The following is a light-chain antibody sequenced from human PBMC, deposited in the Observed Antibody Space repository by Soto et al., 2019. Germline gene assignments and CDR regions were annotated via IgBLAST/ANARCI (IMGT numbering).Light chain of an antibody. Sequence: EIVMTQSPATLSVSPGERATLSCRASQSVSSDLAWYHQKPGQAPRLLIYSASTSATGVPAMVSGSGSGTAFTLTINSLQSEDFAVYYCQQYNNWPRTFGQGTKVDIK. V-gene: IGKV3-15*01. CDR2: SAS. CDR1: QSVSSD. J-gene: IGKJ1*01. CDR3: QQYNNWPRT.